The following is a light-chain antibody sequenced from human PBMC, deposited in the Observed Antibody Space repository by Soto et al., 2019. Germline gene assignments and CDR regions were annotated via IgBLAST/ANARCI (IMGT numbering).Light chain of an antibody. V-gene: IGKV1-39*01. CDR3: QQSHSIPYT. J-gene: IGKJ2*01. Sequence: DIQMTQSPSSLSASVGDRVTITCRASQTISSYLNWYQQKPGKPPKLLIYASSSLQSGVRSSFSGSGSGTDFTLSISSLQPEDFATYYCQQSHSIPYTFGQGTKLEIK. CDR1: QTISSY. CDR2: ASS.